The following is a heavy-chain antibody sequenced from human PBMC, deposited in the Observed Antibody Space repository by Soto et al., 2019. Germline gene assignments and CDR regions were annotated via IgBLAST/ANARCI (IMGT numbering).Heavy chain of an antibody. D-gene: IGHD2-2*01. Sequence: QLQLQESGPGLVKPSETLSLTCTVSGGSISSSSYYWGWIRQPPGKGLEWIGSIYYSGSTYYNPSLKSRVTISVDTSKNQFSLKLSSVTAADTAVYYCARHVYCSSTSCDPDIPFDYWGQGTLVTVSS. CDR3: ARHVYCSSTSCDPDIPFDY. CDR1: GGSISSSSYY. CDR2: IYYSGST. V-gene: IGHV4-39*01. J-gene: IGHJ4*02.